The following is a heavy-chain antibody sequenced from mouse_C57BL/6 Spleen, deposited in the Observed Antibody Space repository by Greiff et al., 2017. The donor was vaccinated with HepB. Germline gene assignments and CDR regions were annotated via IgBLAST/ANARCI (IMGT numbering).Heavy chain of an antibody. CDR3: GRHDGDYVEFAY. V-gene: IGHV1-50*01. J-gene: IGHJ3*01. CDR2: IDPSDGYT. D-gene: IGHD2-3*01. CDR1: GYTFTSYC. Sequence: VQLQQPGAELVKPGASVKLSCKASGYTFTSYCMQWVKQRPGQGLEWIGGIDPSDGYTNYNQNFKGKATLTVDTSSSTAYMQLSSLTSEDSAVYYCGRHDGDYVEFAYWGTGTLVTVSA.